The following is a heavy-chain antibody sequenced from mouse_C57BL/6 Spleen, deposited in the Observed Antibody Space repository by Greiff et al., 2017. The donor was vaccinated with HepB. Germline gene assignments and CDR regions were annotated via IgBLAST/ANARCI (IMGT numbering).Heavy chain of an antibody. Sequence: QVQLKQSGAELARPGASVKLSCKASGYTFTSYGISWVKQRTGQGLEWIGEIYPRSGNTYYNEKFKGKATLTADKSSSTAYMELRSLTSEDSAVYFCARVDSSGYYFDYWGQGTTLTVSS. CDR2: IYPRSGNT. CDR3: ARVDSSGYYFDY. J-gene: IGHJ2*01. D-gene: IGHD3-2*02. CDR1: GYTFTSYG. V-gene: IGHV1-81*01.